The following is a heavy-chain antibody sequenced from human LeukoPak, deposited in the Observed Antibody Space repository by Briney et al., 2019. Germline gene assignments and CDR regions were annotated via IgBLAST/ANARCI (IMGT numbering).Heavy chain of an antibody. D-gene: IGHD3-3*01. V-gene: IGHV3-30*04. CDR1: GFFFSSYA. CDR3: ARCRDYNFWSGSAFDY. CDR2: ISYDGINI. J-gene: IGHJ4*02. Sequence: GSLRLSCAASGFFFSSYAMHWVRQAPGKGPEWVAVISYDGINIDYADSVKGRFTISRDNSKNTLYLQVNSLRAEDTAVYYCARCRDYNFWSGSAFDYWGQGTLVTVSS.